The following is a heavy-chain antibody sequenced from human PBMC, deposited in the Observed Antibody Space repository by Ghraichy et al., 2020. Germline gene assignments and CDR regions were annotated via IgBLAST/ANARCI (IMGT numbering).Heavy chain of an antibody. V-gene: IGHV3-23*01. CDR2: ISGSGGST. D-gene: IGHD3-10*01. CDR3: AKTPFGGSGKVAVYYYGMDV. CDR1: GFTFSSYA. J-gene: IGHJ6*02. Sequence: GGSLRLSCAASGFTFSSYAMTWVRQAPGKGLERVSAISGSGGSTYYAASVKGRFTISRDNSKNTLYLQMNILRAEDTAVYYCAKTPFGGSGKVAVYYYGMDVWGQGTTVTVSS.